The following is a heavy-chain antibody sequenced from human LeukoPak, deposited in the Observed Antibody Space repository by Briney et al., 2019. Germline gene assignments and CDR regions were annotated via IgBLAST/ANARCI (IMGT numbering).Heavy chain of an antibody. CDR3: ARAIWIYYYYYYMDV. Sequence: SETLSLTCAVYGGSFSGYYWSWIRQPPGKGLEWIGEINHSGSTNYNPSLKSRVTISVDTSKNQFSLKLSSVTAADTAVYYCARAIWIYYYYYYMDVWGKGTTVIVSS. J-gene: IGHJ6*03. D-gene: IGHD3-3*01. CDR1: GGSFSGYY. V-gene: IGHV4-34*01. CDR2: INHSGST.